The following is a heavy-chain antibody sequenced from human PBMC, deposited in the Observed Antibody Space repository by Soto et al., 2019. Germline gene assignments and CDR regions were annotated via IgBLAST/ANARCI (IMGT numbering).Heavy chain of an antibody. Sequence: QVQLVQSGAEMKKPGSSVKVSCKASGGTLSSYAINWVRQAPGKGFEWMGRIFSFLVIANHAQKFQGRVTITADKSTSTAHMELSSLRSEDTAVYYCARAPMRDYGAGEFDYWGQGTLVTVSS. CDR1: GGTLSSYA. V-gene: IGHV1-69*04. CDR2: IFSFLVIA. CDR3: ARAPMRDYGAGEFDY. J-gene: IGHJ4*02. D-gene: IGHD2-2*01.